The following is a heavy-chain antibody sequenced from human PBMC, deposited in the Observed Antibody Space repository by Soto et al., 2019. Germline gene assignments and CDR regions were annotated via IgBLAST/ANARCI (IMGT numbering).Heavy chain of an antibody. D-gene: IGHD3-9*01. Sequence: EVQLVESGGGLVQPGGSLRLSCAASGFTFSSYWMSWVRQAPGKGLEWVANIKQDGSAKYYVDSVKGRFTISRDNAKNSLYLQMNSLRAEDTAVYYCARWGSGYDILTGYFGEYFQHWGQGTLVTVSS. CDR3: ARWGSGYDILTGYFGEYFQH. CDR1: GFTFSSYW. CDR2: IKQDGSAK. V-gene: IGHV3-7*01. J-gene: IGHJ1*01.